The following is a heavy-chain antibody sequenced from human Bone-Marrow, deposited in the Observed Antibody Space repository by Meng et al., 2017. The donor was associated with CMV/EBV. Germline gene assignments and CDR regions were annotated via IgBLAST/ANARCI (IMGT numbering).Heavy chain of an antibody. CDR3: ARDRGYSYGYRAFEI. CDR2: ISYDGSNK. CDR1: GFTFSSYA. J-gene: IGHJ3*02. V-gene: IGHV3-30*04. Sequence: GGSLRLSCAASGFTFSSYAMHWVRQAPGKGLEWVAVISYDGSNKYYADSVKGRFTISRDNSKNTLYLQMNSLRAEDTAVYYCARDRGYSYGYRAFEIWGQGTMVTVSS. D-gene: IGHD5-18*01.